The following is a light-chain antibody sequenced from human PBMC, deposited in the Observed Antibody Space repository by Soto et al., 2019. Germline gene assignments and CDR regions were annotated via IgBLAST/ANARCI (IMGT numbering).Light chain of an antibody. J-gene: IGLJ3*02. CDR1: SSDVGAYNY. Sequence: QSVLTQPPSASGSPGQSVTISCTGTSSDVGAYNYVSWYQQHAGKAPKLVIYEVTKRPSGVPDRFSGSKSANTASLTVSGLQAEDEADYNCSSFASSNTWVFGGGTTLT. CDR2: EVT. CDR3: SSFASSNTWV. V-gene: IGLV2-8*01.